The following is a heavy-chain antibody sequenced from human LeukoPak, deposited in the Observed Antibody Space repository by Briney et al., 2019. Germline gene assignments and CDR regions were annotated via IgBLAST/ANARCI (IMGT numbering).Heavy chain of an antibody. Sequence: SETLSLTCTVSGDSISSYYCSWIRQPPGKGLEWIGYIYYSGSTSYNPSLKSRVTISLDTSKNQFSLKLSSVTAADTAVYYCARASITRVAFDIWGQGTMVTVSS. D-gene: IGHD3-10*01. J-gene: IGHJ3*02. CDR1: GDSISSYY. CDR3: ARASITRVAFDI. V-gene: IGHV4-59*12. CDR2: IYYSGST.